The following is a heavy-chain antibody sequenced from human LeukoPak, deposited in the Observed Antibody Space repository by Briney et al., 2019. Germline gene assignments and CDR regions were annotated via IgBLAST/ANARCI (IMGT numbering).Heavy chain of an antibody. CDR3: ARGDSSGRFDY. Sequence: SVKVSCKASGGTFSSYAISWVRQAPGQGLEWMGRIIPILGIANYAQKFQGRVTITADKSTSTAYMELSSLRSEDTAVYYCARGDSSGRFDYWGQGTLVTVSS. CDR1: GGTFSSYA. J-gene: IGHJ4*02. V-gene: IGHV1-69*04. CDR2: IIPILGIA. D-gene: IGHD3-22*01.